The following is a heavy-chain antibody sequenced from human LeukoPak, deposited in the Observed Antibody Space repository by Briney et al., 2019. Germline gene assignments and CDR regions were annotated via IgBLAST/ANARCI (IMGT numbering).Heavy chain of an antibody. CDR3: AKDGTRRYSSGPNWFDS. J-gene: IGHJ5*01. CDR2: IKQDESEK. V-gene: IGHV3-7*01. D-gene: IGHD6-19*01. Sequence: GGSLRLSCAASGFALSKYWMSWVRQAPGKGLEWVANIKQDESEKYYVDSVKGRFTISRDNADNSLHLQMNSLKVEDTAVYYCAKDGTRRYSSGPNWFDSWGQGTLVTVSS. CDR1: GFALSKYW.